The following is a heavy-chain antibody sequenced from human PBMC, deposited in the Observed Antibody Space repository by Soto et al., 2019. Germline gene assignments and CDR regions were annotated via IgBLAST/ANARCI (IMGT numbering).Heavy chain of an antibody. CDR1: GGTFGSYA. Sequence: SVKVSCKASGGTFGSYAISWLRQAPGQGLEWMGGIIPIFGAANYAQRFQDRITLTRDTSKTTAYMELSSLTSDDTAVYFCVRYGVAASYWGQGTQVTVSS. J-gene: IGHJ4*01. CDR2: IIPIFGAA. V-gene: IGHV1-69*05. D-gene: IGHD2-8*01. CDR3: VRYGVAASY.